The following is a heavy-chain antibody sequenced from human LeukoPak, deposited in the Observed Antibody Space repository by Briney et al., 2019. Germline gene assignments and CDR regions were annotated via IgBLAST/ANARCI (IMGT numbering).Heavy chain of an antibody. J-gene: IGHJ4*02. Sequence: GGSLRLSCAASGFTFTSYWMNWVRQVPGKGLEWVAIVKQNGSEKYYVDSVKGRFTISRDNAKSSLYLQMNSLRAEDTAVYYCARELPFDYWGQGTLVTVSS. D-gene: IGHD2-15*01. CDR1: GFTFTSYW. CDR3: ARELPFDY. CDR2: VKQNGSEK. V-gene: IGHV3-7*01.